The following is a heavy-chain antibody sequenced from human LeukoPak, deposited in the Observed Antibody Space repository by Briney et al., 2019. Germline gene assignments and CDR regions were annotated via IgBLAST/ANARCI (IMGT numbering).Heavy chain of an antibody. D-gene: IGHD5-24*01. CDR2: ISSSGSTI. CDR3: ASVRDGYNYVDY. Sequence: GGSLRLSCAASGFTFSDYYMSWIRQAPGKGLEWVSYISSSGSTIYYADSVKGRFTISSDNAKNSLYLQMNSLRAEDTAVYYCASVRDGYNYVDYWGQGTLVTVSS. CDR1: GFTFSDYY. J-gene: IGHJ4*02. V-gene: IGHV3-11*01.